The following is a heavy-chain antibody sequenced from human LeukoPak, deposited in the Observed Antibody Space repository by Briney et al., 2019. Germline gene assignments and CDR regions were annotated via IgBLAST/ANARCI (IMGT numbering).Heavy chain of an antibody. CDR3: AREVTVSDYYYYGMDV. CDR1: GYTFTSYD. V-gene: IGHV1-8*01. CDR2: MNPNSGNT. Sequence: ASVKVSCKASGYTFTSYDINWVRQAPGQGLEWMGWMNPNSGNTGYAKKFQGRVTMTRNTSISTAYMELSSLRSEDTAVYYCAREVTVSDYYYYGMDVWGQGTTVTVSS. D-gene: IGHD4-17*01. J-gene: IGHJ6*02.